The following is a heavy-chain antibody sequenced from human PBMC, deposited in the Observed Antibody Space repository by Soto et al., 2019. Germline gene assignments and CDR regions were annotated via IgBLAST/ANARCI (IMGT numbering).Heavy chain of an antibody. J-gene: IGHJ4*02. CDR3: ARDLRFGYSYGPGDY. Sequence: QVQLVQSGAEVKKPGSSVKVSCKASGGTFSSYAISWVRQAPGQGLEWMGGIIPIFGTANYAQKFQGRVTVTADESTSTAYMELSSLRSEDTAVDYCARDLRFGYSYGPGDYWGQGTLVTVSS. CDR2: IIPIFGTA. D-gene: IGHD5-18*01. CDR1: GGTFSSYA. V-gene: IGHV1-69*01.